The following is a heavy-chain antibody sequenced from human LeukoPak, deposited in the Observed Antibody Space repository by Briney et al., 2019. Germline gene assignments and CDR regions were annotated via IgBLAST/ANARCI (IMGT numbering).Heavy chain of an antibody. CDR2: INPSGGST. CDR1: GHAFTNYY. CDR3: ARKLRRGGGGTPNYIDY. J-gene: IGHJ4*02. D-gene: IGHD3-10*01. Sequence: ASVKVSCNASGHAFTNYYMHWVRQAPGQGLEWMGIINPSGGSTSYAQKFQDRVTMTRDTSASTVYMEVSSPRSEDTAVYYCARKLRRGGGGTPNYIDYWGQGTLVTVSS. V-gene: IGHV1-46*01.